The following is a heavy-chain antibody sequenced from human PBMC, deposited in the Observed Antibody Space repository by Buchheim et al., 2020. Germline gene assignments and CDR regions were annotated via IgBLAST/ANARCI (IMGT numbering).Heavy chain of an antibody. J-gene: IGHJ4*02. Sequence: QVQLVESGGGVVQPGRFLRLSCAASGFTFSDYGMHWVRQPPGRGLEWVAVASHDGTYKYYADSVKGRFTISRANSKNTLYLQMNSLRTGDTAIYYCAKDLGFHFASGSSYFDSWGQGAL. CDR1: GFTFSDYG. CDR2: ASHDGTYK. CDR3: AKDLGFHFASGSSYFDS. D-gene: IGHD3-10*01. V-gene: IGHV3-30*18.